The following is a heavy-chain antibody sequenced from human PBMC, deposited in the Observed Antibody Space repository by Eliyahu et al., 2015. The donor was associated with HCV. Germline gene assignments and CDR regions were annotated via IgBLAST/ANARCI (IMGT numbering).Heavy chain of an antibody. CDR3: ARDHGVTTPPFYYYYGMDV. CDR2: ISSSSSYI. D-gene: IGHD4-11*01. CDR1: GFTFSTYX. Sequence: EVQLVESGGGLVKPGGSLRLSCAASGFTFSTYXXNWVRQAPGKGLEGVSSISSSSSYIYYADSVKGRFTISRDNAKNSLYLQMNSLRAEDTAVYYCARDHGVTTPPFYYYYGMDVWGQRTTVTVSS. V-gene: IGHV3-21*01. J-gene: IGHJ6*02.